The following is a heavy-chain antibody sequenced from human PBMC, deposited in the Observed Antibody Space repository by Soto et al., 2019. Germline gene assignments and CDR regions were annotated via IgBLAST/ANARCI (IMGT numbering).Heavy chain of an antibody. Sequence: SETLSLTCAVYGGSFSGYYWSWIRQPPGKGLEWIGEINHSGSTNYNPSLKSRVTISVDTSKNQFSLKLSSVTAADTAVYYCAALIARTTRLWYYYYGMDVLGQGTTVTAS. CDR1: GGSFSGYY. CDR2: INHSGST. J-gene: IGHJ6*02. D-gene: IGHD1-7*01. V-gene: IGHV4-34*01. CDR3: AALIARTTRLWYYYYGMDV.